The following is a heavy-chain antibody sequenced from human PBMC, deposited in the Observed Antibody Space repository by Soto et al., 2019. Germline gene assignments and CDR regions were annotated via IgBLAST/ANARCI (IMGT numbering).Heavy chain of an antibody. CDR2: INGNSDNP. Sequence: GASVTVSCKASGYTFTSYDINWVRQATGQGLEWMGWINGNSDNPSYAQNLQGRVTMTRDTSTSTAYMELRSLRSDDTALHYCARDWYCSGGSCRDTFDIWGQGTMVTVSS. V-gene: IGHV1-8*01. J-gene: IGHJ3*02. D-gene: IGHD2-15*01. CDR3: ARDWYCSGGSCRDTFDI. CDR1: GYTFTSYD.